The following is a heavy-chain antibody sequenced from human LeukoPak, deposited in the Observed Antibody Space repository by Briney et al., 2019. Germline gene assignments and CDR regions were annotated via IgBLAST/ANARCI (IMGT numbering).Heavy chain of an antibody. Sequence: GGSLRLSCATSGFTFSSYSMNWVRQAPGKGLEWVANIKQDGSEKYYVDSVKGRFTISRDNAKNSLCLQMNSLRAEDTAVYYCARLGGGHSSSWYDAFDIWGQGTMVTVSS. CDR1: GFTFSSYS. V-gene: IGHV3-7*01. CDR3: ARLGGGHSSSWYDAFDI. CDR2: IKQDGSEK. J-gene: IGHJ3*02. D-gene: IGHD6-13*01.